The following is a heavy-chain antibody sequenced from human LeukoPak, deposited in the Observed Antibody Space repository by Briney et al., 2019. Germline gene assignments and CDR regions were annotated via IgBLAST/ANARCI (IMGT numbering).Heavy chain of an antibody. J-gene: IGHJ4*02. CDR2: IDSTGST. Sequence: PSETLSLTCSVSGASISSYYWNWIRQPAGKGLEWIGRIDSTGSTHYTPSLKSRVTMSLDTSKNQFSLRLTSVTAADTAVYYCARERVDIMTTTRYYSDFWGQGILVTVSS. CDR3: ARERVDIMTTTRYYSDF. D-gene: IGHD5-12*01. V-gene: IGHV4-4*07. CDR1: GASISSYY.